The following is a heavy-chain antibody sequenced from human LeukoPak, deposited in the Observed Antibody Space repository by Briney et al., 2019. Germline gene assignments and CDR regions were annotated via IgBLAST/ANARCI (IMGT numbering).Heavy chain of an antibody. V-gene: IGHV5-10-1*01. CDR2: IDPSDSHI. CDR1: GYSFTSNW. Sequence: GASLQTSCNGSGYSFTSNWISWVRQLPGKGLEWMGRIDPSDSHINYSPSFQGHVTISVDKSISTAYLQWSSLRASDTAMYYCARQGRGSYRRDFDYWGQGTLVTVSS. CDR3: ARQGRGSYRRDFDY. D-gene: IGHD1-26*01. J-gene: IGHJ4*02.